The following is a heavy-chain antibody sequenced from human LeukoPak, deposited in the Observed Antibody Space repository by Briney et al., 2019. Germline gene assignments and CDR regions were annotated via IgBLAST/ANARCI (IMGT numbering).Heavy chain of an antibody. J-gene: IGHJ4*02. CDR3: ARGTYYYDSSGYPPDY. D-gene: IGHD3-22*01. CDR1: GYTFTSYA. V-gene: IGHV7-4-1*01. Sequence: GASVKVSCKASGYTFTSYAMNWVRQAPGQGLEWMGWININTGNPTYAQGFTGRFVFSLDTSVSTAYLQIGSLKAEDTAVYYCARGTYYYDSSGYPPDYWGQGTLVTVSS. CDR2: ININTGNP.